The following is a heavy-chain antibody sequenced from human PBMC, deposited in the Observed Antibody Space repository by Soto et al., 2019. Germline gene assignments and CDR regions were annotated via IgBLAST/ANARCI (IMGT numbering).Heavy chain of an antibody. CDR3: ARDQGTAMVMENYYYGMDV. CDR1: GFTFSSYA. Sequence: QVQLVESGGGVVQPGRSLRLSCAASGFTFSSYAMHWVRQAPGKGLEWVAVISYDGSNKYYADSVKGRFTISRDNSKNKLYLQMNSLRAEDTAVYYCARDQGTAMVMENYYYGMDVWGQGTTVTVSS. J-gene: IGHJ6*02. V-gene: IGHV3-30-3*01. CDR2: ISYDGSNK. D-gene: IGHD5-18*01.